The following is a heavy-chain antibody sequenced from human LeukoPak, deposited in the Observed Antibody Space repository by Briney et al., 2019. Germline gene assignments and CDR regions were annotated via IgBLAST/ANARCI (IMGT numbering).Heavy chain of an antibody. CDR1: GGSFSGYY. V-gene: IGHV4-34*01. J-gene: IGHJ4*02. CDR2: INHSGST. Sequence: SETLSLTCAVYGGSFSGYYWSWIRQPPGKGLEWIGEINHSGSTNYNPSLKSRVTISVDTSKNQFSLKLSSVTAADTAVYYCARGRGFSGYDLDYWGQGTLVTVSS. D-gene: IGHD5-12*01. CDR3: ARGRGFSGYDLDY.